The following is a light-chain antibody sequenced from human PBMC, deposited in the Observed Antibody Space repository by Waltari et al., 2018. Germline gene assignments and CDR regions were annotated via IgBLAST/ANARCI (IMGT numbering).Light chain of an antibody. CDR2: EDN. CDR3: QTWDSSTVL. J-gene: IGLJ2*01. CDR1: KLGKNY. V-gene: IGLV3-1*01. Sequence: SYVLTQPPSVSVSPGQTARITCSGEKLGKNYVSWYQQKPGQSPVLVIYEDNKRPSGIPERFSGSTSGNTATLTISGTPAMDEADFYCQTWDSSTVLFGGGTKLTVL.